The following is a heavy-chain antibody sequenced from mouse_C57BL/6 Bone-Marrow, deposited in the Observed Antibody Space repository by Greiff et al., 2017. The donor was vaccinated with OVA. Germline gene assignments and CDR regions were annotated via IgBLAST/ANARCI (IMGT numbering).Heavy chain of an antibody. Sequence: QVQLQQSGAELVRPGASVKLSCKASGYTFTAYSISWVKQRPGQGLEWIARIYPGSGNIYYNEKFKGKATLTAEKSSSTAYMQLSSLTSDDSAVYFCARSESVSDYFDYWGKGTTLTVSS. CDR3: ARSESVSDYFDY. V-gene: IGHV1-76*01. CDR2: IYPGSGNI. J-gene: IGHJ2*01. CDR1: GYTFTAYS.